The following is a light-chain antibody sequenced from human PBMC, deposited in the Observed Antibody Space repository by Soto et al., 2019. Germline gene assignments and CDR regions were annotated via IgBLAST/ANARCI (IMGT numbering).Light chain of an antibody. J-gene: IGKJ4*01. CDR2: TAS. Sequence: DIQMTQSPSSVSASVGDRVTITCRASQVIRTWLAWYQQKPGKAPRLLIYTASGLQSGVPSRFSGSGSGTEFTLTFSSLQPEDFATYFCQQAHSFPLTFGGGTKVEIK. CDR1: QVIRTW. CDR3: QQAHSFPLT. V-gene: IGKV1D-12*01.